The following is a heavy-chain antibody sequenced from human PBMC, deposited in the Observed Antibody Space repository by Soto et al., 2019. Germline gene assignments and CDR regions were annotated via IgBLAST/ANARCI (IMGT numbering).Heavy chain of an antibody. CDR3: ARARCSSTSCYSYYMDV. CDR2: INWNGGST. D-gene: IGHD2-2*01. J-gene: IGHJ6*03. V-gene: IGHV3-20*01. Sequence: PGGSLRLSCAASGFTFDDYGMSWVRQAPGKGLEWVSGINWNGGSTGYADSVKGRFTISRDNAKNSLYLQMNSLRAEDTALYHCARARCSSTSCYSYYMDVWGKGTTVTVSS. CDR1: GFTFDDYG.